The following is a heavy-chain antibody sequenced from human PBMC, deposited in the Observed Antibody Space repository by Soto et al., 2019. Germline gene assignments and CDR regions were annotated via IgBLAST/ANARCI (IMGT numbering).Heavy chain of an antibody. CDR1: GDSVSSNSAA. CDR2: TYYRSKWYN. CDR3: ARLISMHLAPGTPYYFDY. Sequence: PSQTLSLTCAISGDSVSSNSAAWNWIRQSPSRGLEWLGRTYYRSKWYNDYAVSVKSRITINPDTSKNQFSLQLNSVTPEDTAVYYCARLISMHLAPGTPYYFDYCGQGTLVTVSS. D-gene: IGHD3-16*01. J-gene: IGHJ4*02. V-gene: IGHV6-1*01.